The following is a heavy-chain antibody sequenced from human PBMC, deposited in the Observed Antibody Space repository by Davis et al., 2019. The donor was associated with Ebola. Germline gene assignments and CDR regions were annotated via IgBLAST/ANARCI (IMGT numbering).Heavy chain of an antibody. D-gene: IGHD6-19*01. J-gene: IGHJ6*02. CDR2: IYYSGST. Sequence: PSETLSLTCTVSGYSISSGYYWGWIRQPPGKGLEWIGYIYYSGSTNYNPSLKSRVTISVDTSKNQFSLKRSSVTAADTAVYYCARVSSGWYGGFYGMDVWGQGTTVTVSS. CDR1: GYSISSGYY. CDR3: ARVSSGWYGGFYGMDV. V-gene: IGHV4-61*01.